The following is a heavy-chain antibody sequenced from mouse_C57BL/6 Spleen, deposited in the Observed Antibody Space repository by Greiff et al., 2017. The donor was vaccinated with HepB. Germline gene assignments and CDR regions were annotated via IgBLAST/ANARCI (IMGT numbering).Heavy chain of an antibody. D-gene: IGHD3-2*01. V-gene: IGHV14-2*01. CDR1: GFNIKDYY. CDR2: IDPEDGET. CDR3: AKTDDPYYAMDY. Sequence: DVKLQESGAELVKPGASVKLSCTASGFNIKDYYMHWVKQRTEQGLEWIGRIDPEDGETKYAPKFQGKATIKADTSSNTAYLQLSSLTSEDTAVYYCAKTDDPYYAMDYWGQGTSVTVSS. J-gene: IGHJ4*01.